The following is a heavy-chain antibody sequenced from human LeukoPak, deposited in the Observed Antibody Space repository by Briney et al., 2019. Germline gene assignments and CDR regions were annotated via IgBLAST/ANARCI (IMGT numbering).Heavy chain of an antibody. D-gene: IGHD5-12*01. J-gene: IGHJ4*02. CDR2: ISAYNGNT. CDR1: GYTFTSYG. V-gene: IGHV1-18*01. CDR3: ARGRGRGNIVTTTRGLPSAPGGELDY. Sequence: ASVNVSCTASGYTFTSYGISWVRQAPGQGLEGMGWISAYNGNTNYAQTFQGRVTMTRDTSTTPVYMELSSLRSEDTAVYYCARGRGRGNIVTTTRGLPSAPGGELDYWGQGTLVTVSS.